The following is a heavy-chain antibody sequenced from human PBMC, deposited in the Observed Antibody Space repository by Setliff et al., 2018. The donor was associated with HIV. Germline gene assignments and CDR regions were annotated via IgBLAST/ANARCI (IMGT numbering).Heavy chain of an antibody. V-gene: IGHV3-64*04. J-gene: IGHJ4*02. CDR2: INGNGQTT. CDR3: ARVGANFDY. Sequence: PEGSLRLSCSSYGFTFSSFSMHWVRQAPGKGLQYVAGINGNGQTTYYGDSVKGQFTISRDNSKNTLYLQMNSLRAEDTAVYYCARVGANFDYWGQGTLVTVSS. CDR1: GFTFSSFS. D-gene: IGHD1-26*01.